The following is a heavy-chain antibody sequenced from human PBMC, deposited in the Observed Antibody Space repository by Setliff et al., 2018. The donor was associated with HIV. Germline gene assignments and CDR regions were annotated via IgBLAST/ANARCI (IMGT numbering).Heavy chain of an antibody. CDR3: TRAPFYYGSGSYQTFDY. CDR2: IYYTGST. D-gene: IGHD3-10*01. V-gene: IGHV4-31*03. J-gene: IGHJ4*02. CDR1: GGSISSGDYY. Sequence: SETLSLTCTVSGGSISSGDYYWSWIRQHPRKGLEWIGYIYYTGSTYYNPSLKSRVTISVDTSKNQFSLKLSSVTAADSAVYYCTRAPFYYGSGSYQTFDYWGQGTLVTVSS.